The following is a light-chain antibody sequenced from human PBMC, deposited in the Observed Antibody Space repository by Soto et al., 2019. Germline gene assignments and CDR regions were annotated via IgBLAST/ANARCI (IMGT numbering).Light chain of an antibody. CDR2: AAS. CDR3: QQLNSYL. J-gene: IGKJ3*01. V-gene: IGKV1-9*01. CDR1: QGIASY. Sequence: DIQLTQSPSFLSASVGDRVTITCRASQGIASYLAWYQQRPGKAPKLLIYAASTLKSGVPSRFSGSGSGTDFTLTISSLQPEDFATYYCQQLNSYLFGPGTTVDV.